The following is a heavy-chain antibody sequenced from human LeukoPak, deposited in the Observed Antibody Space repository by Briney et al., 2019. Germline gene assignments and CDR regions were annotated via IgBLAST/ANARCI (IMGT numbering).Heavy chain of an antibody. CDR1: GFIFNNYA. V-gene: IGHV3-9*01. CDR2: ITWNSDTI. CDR3: TKGTSIVLATAYDY. Sequence: GGSLRLSCAASGFIFNNYAMHWVRQAPGKGLEWVSGITWNSDTIDYTDSVRGRFTISRDNAKNSLYLQMNSLRVEDTAFYYCTKGTSIVLATAYDYWGQGTLVTVSS. J-gene: IGHJ4*02. D-gene: IGHD5-12*01.